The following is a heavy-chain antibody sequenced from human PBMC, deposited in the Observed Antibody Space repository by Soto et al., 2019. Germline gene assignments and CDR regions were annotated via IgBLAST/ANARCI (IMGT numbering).Heavy chain of an antibody. D-gene: IGHD6-13*01. Sequence: ASVKVSCKASGYTFTSYAMHWVRQAPGQRLEWMGWINAGNGNTKYSQKFQGRVTITRDTSASTAYMELSSLRSEDTAVHYCAREQIAAAGPEKYYYYYYGMDVWGQGTTVTVSS. CDR3: AREQIAAAGPEKYYYYYYGMDV. CDR1: GYTFTSYA. CDR2: INAGNGNT. V-gene: IGHV1-3*01. J-gene: IGHJ6*02.